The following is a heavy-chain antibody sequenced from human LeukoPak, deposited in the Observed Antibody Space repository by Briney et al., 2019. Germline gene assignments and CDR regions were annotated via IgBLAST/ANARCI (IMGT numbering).Heavy chain of an antibody. Sequence: ASVKVSCKASGYTFTTHAMNWVRQAPGQGLEWMGWINTNTGNPTYAQGFTGRFVFSLDTSVGTTYLQISSLKAEDTAVYYCARESRGSSNWYRGGTDAFHIWGQGTMVTVSS. CDR1: GYTFTTHA. D-gene: IGHD3-16*01. CDR2: INTNTGNP. CDR3: ARESRGSSNWYRGGTDAFHI. J-gene: IGHJ3*02. V-gene: IGHV7-4-1*02.